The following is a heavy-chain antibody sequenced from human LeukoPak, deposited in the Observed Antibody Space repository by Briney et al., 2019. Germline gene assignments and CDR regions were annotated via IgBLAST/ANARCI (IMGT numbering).Heavy chain of an antibody. CDR3: AQQQLDGWFDP. CDR1: GGSISSYY. V-gene: IGHV4-59*06. J-gene: IGHJ5*02. D-gene: IGHD6-13*01. Sequence: PSETLSLTCTVSGGSISSYYWSWIRQPPGKGLEWIGYIYYSGSTYYNPSLKSRVTISVDTSKNQFSLKLSSVTAADTAVYYCAQQQLDGWFDPWGQGTLVTVSS. CDR2: IYYSGST.